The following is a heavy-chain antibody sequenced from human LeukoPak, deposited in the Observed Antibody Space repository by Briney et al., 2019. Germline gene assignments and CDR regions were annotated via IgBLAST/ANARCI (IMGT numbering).Heavy chain of an antibody. CDR2: INAKNGGT. V-gene: IGHV1-2*02. D-gene: IGHD1-26*01. Sequence: ASVTVSCKVSGYTFTDYYLHWVRQAPGQGLEWMGWINAKNGGTEYAQKFQGRVTLTRDTSISTAYMVLTSLRYDDTAVYYCARVTSGTYHYWGQGTLVTISS. J-gene: IGHJ4*02. CDR3: ARVTSGTYHY. CDR1: GYTFTDYY.